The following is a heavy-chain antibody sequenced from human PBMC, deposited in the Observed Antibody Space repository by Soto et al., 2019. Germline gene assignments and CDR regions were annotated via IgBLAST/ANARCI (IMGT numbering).Heavy chain of an antibody. D-gene: IGHD5-18*01. Sequence: EVQLVESGGGLVQPGGSLRLSCAASGFTFSSYSMNWVRQAPGKGLEWVSYISSSSSTRYYADSVKGRFTISRDNAKNSLYLQMNSLRDEDTAVYYCERDSGYSYGPFDYWRQGTLVTVSS. CDR3: ERDSGYSYGPFDY. CDR1: GFTFSSYS. J-gene: IGHJ4*02. CDR2: ISSSSSTR. V-gene: IGHV3-48*02.